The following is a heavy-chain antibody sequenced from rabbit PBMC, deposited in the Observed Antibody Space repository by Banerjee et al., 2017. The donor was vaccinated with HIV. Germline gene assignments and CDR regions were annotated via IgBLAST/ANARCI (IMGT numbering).Heavy chain of an antibody. V-gene: IGHV1S45*01. D-gene: IGHD6-1*01. J-gene: IGHJ4*01. Sequence: QEQLKETGGGLVQPGGSLTLTCTASGFDFSSYYMCWVRQAPGKGLEWIGIIYAGKGSTYYASWVNGRFTISKTSSTTVTLQMTSLTAADTATYFCARDGAGYGGYAFNLRGPGTLVTVS. CDR3: ARDGAGYGGYAFNL. CDR1: GFDFSSYY. CDR2: IYAGKGST.